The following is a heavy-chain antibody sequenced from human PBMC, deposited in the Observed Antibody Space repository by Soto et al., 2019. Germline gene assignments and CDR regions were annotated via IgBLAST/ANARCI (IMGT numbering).Heavy chain of an antibody. J-gene: IGHJ3*02. V-gene: IGHV1-69*06. CDR3: AIDRDSSSSGADYAFDI. CDR2: IIPIFGTA. D-gene: IGHD6-6*01. Sequence: QVQLVQSGAEVKKPGSSVKVSCKASGGTFSSYAISWVRQAPGQGLEWMGGIIPIFGTANYAQKLQGRVTMTTDTSTSTAYMELRSLRSDDTAVYYCAIDRDSSSSGADYAFDIWGQGTMVTVSS. CDR1: GGTFSSYA.